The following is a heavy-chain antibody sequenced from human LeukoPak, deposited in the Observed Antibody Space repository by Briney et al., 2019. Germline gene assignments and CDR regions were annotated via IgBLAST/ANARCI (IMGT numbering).Heavy chain of an antibody. V-gene: IGHV4-38-2*02. CDR2: IYPSGST. CDR3: ATTLFFGVGYYFDY. D-gene: IGHD3-3*01. CDR1: GSSINSAYY. Sequence: PSETLSLTCTVSGSSINSAYYWGWIRPPPGKGLEWIETIYPSGSTYYNPSLKSRVTISVDTSKNQFSLKLSSVTAADTAVYYCATTLFFGVGYYFDYWGQGTLVTVSS. J-gene: IGHJ4*02.